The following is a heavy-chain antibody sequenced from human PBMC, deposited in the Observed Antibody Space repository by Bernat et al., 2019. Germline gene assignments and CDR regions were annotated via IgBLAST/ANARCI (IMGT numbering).Heavy chain of an antibody. CDR3: ARVVKSSWHNDY. CDR1: GGSISSGDYY. J-gene: IGHJ4*02. Sequence: QVQLQESGPGLVKPSQTLSLTCTVSGGSISSGDYYWNWIRQHPGEGLEWIGYINYSGRTYYNPSLKSRVSISVDTSKNQFSLKLSSVTAADTAVYYCARVVKSSWHNDYWGQGTLVIVSS. V-gene: IGHV4-31*03. CDR2: INYSGRT. D-gene: IGHD6-13*01.